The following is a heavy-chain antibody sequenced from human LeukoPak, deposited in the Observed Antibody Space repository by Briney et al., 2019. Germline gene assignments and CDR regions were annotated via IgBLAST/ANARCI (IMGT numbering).Heavy chain of an antibody. CDR2: IYYSGST. V-gene: IGHV4-31*03. CDR1: GGSISSGGYY. D-gene: IGHD6-13*01. Sequence: SQTLSLTCTVSGGSISSGGYYWSWIRQHPGKGLEWIGYIYYSGSTFYNPSLKSRVTMSVDMSKNQFSLKLSSVTAADTAVYYCARGGRIAAPATWGQGTLVTVSS. CDR3: ARGGRIAAPAT. J-gene: IGHJ4*02.